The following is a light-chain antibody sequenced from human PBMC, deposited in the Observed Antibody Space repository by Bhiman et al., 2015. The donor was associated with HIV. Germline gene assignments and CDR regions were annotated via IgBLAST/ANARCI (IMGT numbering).Light chain of an antibody. Sequence: QSALTQPASVSGSPGQSITISCTGTTSDVGSYHYVSWYQHHPGKAPKLMIYDVSKRSSGVSNRFSGSKSGNTASLTISGLQAEDEADYYCTSYTISSLYVFGTGTKVTVL. CDR3: TSYTISSLYV. J-gene: IGLJ1*01. CDR2: DVS. CDR1: TSDVGSYHY. V-gene: IGLV2-14*03.